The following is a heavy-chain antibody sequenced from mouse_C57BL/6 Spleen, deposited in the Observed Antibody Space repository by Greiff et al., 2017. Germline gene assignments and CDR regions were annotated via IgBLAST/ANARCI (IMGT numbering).Heavy chain of an antibody. CDR1: GYSFTGYY. Sequence: VQLQQSGPELVKPGASVKISCKASGYSFTGYYMNWVKQSPEKSLEWIGEINPSTGGTTYNQKFKAKATLTVDKSSSTAYMQLKSLTSEDSAVYYCARYNYSNYVEAMDYWGQGTSVTVAS. V-gene: IGHV1-42*01. CDR3: ARYNYSNYVEAMDY. CDR2: INPSTGGT. J-gene: IGHJ4*01. D-gene: IGHD2-5*01.